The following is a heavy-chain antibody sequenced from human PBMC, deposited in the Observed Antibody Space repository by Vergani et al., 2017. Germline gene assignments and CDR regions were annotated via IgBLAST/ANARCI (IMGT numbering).Heavy chain of an antibody. CDR2: INVNGVTQ. CDR3: ARPSYGSEYDSYYGLDV. V-gene: IGHV3-48*03. J-gene: IGHJ6*02. CDR1: GYEFNNFA. D-gene: IGHD3-10*01. Sequence: EVSLMESGGDLVQPGGSLTLSCAGSGYEFNNFAIHWVRQAPGKGLEWVAYINVNGVTQYYADSVAGRFTVSRDSVRKSVSLRMNSLRVDDTAVYYCARPSYGSEYDSYYGLDVLCQGTTVFVSS.